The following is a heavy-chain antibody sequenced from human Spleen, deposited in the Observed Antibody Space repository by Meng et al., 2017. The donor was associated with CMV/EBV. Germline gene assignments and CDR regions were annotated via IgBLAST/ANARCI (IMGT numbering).Heavy chain of an antibody. V-gene: IGHV3-21*01. J-gene: IGHJ3*01. CDR1: GFTFSSYE. CDR3: ARDSDDYDFCSAYYTDALDF. Sequence: GESLKISCAASGFTFSSYEMNWVRQAPGKGLEWVSSITVDSTYKHYADSLKGRFTISRDNAKHSLYLQKNSLTAEDTAVYYCARDSDDYDFCSAYYTDALDFWGQGTMVTVSS. CDR2: ITVDSTYK. D-gene: IGHD3-3*01.